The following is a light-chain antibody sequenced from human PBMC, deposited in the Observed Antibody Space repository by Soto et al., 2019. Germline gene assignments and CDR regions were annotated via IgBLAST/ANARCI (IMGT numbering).Light chain of an antibody. Sequence: DIQMTQSPSTLSASVGDRVAITCRASQSITNRLAWYKLKPGKAPKVLIYDALTLESGVPSRFSGSGYGTQFTLTIRSLKPEEFATYCCQHYGGMWTVGQGTKGEIK. J-gene: IGKJ1*01. CDR3: QHYGGMWT. CDR2: DAL. CDR1: QSITNR. V-gene: IGKV1-5*01.